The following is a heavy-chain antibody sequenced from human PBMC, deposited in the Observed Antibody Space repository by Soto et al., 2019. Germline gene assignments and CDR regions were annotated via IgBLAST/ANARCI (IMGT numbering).Heavy chain of an antibody. CDR2: ISGDGRDT. D-gene: IGHD6-19*01. V-gene: IGHV3-30*18. CDR3: VQGMAVARQWLGY. J-gene: IGHJ4*02. Sequence: QVQLVESGGGVVQPERSLRLSCAASGFTFSSYGMHWVRQAPGKGLEWVAAISGDGRDTYYGDSVKGRFTISRDNSRNTLYVQMNSRRVEDTAVYYCVQGMAVARQWLGYWGQGTLVTVSS. CDR1: GFTFSSYG.